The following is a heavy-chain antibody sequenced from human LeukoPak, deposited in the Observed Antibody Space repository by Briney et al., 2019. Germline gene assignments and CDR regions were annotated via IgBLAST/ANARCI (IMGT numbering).Heavy chain of an antibody. D-gene: IGHD3-10*01. CDR1: GGTFSSYA. J-gene: IGHJ5*02. CDR2: IIPIFGTA. V-gene: IGHV1-69*01. CDR3: ARGIVEQYYYGSGSYRNNWFDP. Sequence: SVKVSCKASGGTFSSYAISWVRQAPEQGLEWMGGIIPIFGTANYAQKFQGRVTITADESTSTAYMELSSLRSEDTAVYYCARGIVEQYYYGSGSYRNNWFDPWGQGTLVTVSS.